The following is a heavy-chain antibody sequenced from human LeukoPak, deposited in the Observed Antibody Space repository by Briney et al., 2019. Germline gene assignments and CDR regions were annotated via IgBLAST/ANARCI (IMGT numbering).Heavy chain of an antibody. V-gene: IGHV3-23*01. J-gene: IGHJ4*02. D-gene: IGHD5-24*01. CDR3: GRYGYNKGWFDY. CDR2: ISGSGGST. CDR1: GFTFSSYA. Sequence: GGSLRLSCAASGFTFSSYAMSWVRQAPGKGLEWVSAISGSGGSTYYADSVKGRFTISRDNSKNTLYLQMNSLGAEDTAVYYCGRYGYNKGWFDYWGQGTLVTVSS.